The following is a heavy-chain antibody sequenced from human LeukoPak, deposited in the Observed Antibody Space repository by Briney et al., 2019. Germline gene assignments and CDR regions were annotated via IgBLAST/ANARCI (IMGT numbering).Heavy chain of an antibody. D-gene: IGHD4-17*01. CDR2: IYFSGST. V-gene: IGHV4-61*08. J-gene: IGHJ4*02. CDR3: ARVPISTTARGYFDY. Sequence: PSETLSLTCTVSGGSVSSGGYYWSWIRQPPGKGLEWIAYIYFSGSTTYNPSLNSRVTISVDTSKNKFSLKLSSVTAADTAVYYCARVPISTTARGYFDYWGQGTLVTVSS. CDR1: GGSVSSGGYY.